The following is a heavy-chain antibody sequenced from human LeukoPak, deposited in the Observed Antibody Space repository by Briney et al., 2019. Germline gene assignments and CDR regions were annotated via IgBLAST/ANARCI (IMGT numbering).Heavy chain of an antibody. V-gene: IGHV1-46*01. CDR3: ARGEWELRVDY. CDR1: GYTFTSYY. Sequence: ASVKVSCKASGYTFTSYYMHWVRQAPGQGLEWMGIINPSGGSTRYAQKFQGRVTMTRDTSTSTAYMELSSLRSEDTAVYYCARGEWELRVDYWGQGTLVTVSS. J-gene: IGHJ4*02. CDR2: INPSGGST. D-gene: IGHD1-26*01.